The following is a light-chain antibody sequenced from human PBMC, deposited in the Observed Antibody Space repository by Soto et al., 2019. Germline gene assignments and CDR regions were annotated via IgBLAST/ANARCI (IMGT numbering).Light chain of an antibody. CDR3: GTWDSSLTTFV. CDR1: SSNIGKYY. J-gene: IGLJ1*01. CDR2: END. Sequence: QSVLTQPPSVPAAPGQKVTMSCSGSSSNIGKYYVSWHQQLPGTAPKLLIYENDKRPSGIPDRFSGSKSGTSATLGITGLQTGDEADYYCGTWDSSLTTFVFGTGTRSPS. V-gene: IGLV1-51*02.